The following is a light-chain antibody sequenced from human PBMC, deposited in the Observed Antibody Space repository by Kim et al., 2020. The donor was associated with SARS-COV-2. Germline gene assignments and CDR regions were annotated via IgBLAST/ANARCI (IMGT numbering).Light chain of an antibody. Sequence: VAPGTTASITCSGDKLGDKYACWYQQKPGQAPVLVIYQDSKRPSGIPERFSGSNSGNTATLTISGTQAMDEADYYCQAWDSSTGVFGGGTQLTVL. J-gene: IGLJ2*01. CDR1: KLGDKY. V-gene: IGLV3-1*01. CDR2: QDS. CDR3: QAWDSSTGV.